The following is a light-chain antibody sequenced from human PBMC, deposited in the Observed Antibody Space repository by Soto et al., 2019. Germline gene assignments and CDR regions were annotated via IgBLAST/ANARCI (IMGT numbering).Light chain of an antibody. CDR2: RNN. CDR3: ASWDDNLNGPV. CDR1: SSDIGHYDY. J-gene: IGLJ2*01. V-gene: IGLV1-47*01. Sequence: QSALTQPASVSGSPGQSITISCTGTSSDIGHYDYVSWYQHLPGTAPKLLMQRNNERPSGVSDRFSGSKSGTSASLAISGLQSEDEADYYCASWDDNLNGPVFGRGTKLTVL.